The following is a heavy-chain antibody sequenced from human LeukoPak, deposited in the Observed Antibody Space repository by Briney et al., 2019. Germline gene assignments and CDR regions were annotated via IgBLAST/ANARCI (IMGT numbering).Heavy chain of an antibody. Sequence: SETLSLTCAVSGASMNTHYWSWIRQPPGKGLEWIGYMLDTVTTKDNPSLKSRFTLSADTSKNHFSLRLTSVTAADTAVYYCATIKRGNIFGYFDFWGQGIPVTVSS. J-gene: IGHJ4*02. D-gene: IGHD3-3*02. CDR2: MLDTVTT. CDR1: GASMNTHY. V-gene: IGHV4-59*11. CDR3: ATIKRGNIFGYFDF.